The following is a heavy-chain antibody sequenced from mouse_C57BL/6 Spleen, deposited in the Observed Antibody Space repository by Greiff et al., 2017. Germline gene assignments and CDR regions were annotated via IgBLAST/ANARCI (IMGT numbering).Heavy chain of an antibody. V-gene: IGHV1-4*01. D-gene: IGHD4-1*01. CDR3: AREGGTGTGYFDV. CDR2: INPSSGYT. Sequence: VQLQQSGAELARPGASVKMSCKASGYTFTSYTMHWVKQRPGQGLEWIGYINPSSGYTKYNQKFKDKATLTADKSSSTAYMQLSSLTSEDSAVYYCAREGGTGTGYFDVWGTGTTVTVSS. J-gene: IGHJ1*03. CDR1: GYTFTSYT.